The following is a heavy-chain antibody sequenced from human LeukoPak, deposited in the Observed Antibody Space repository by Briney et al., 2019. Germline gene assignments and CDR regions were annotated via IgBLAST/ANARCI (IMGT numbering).Heavy chain of an antibody. CDR3: ARAVAGKPPDY. Sequence: GGSLRLSCAASGFTFSSYWMHWVRQAPGKGLMWISRINSDGSSTSYADSVKGRFTISRDNAKNTLYLQMNSLRAEDTAVYYCARAVAGKPPDYWGQGTLVTVSS. J-gene: IGHJ4*02. D-gene: IGHD6-19*01. CDR2: INSDGSST. CDR1: GFTFSSYW. V-gene: IGHV3-74*01.